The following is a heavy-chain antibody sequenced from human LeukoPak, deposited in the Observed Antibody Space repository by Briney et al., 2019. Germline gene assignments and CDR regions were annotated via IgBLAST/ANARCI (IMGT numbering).Heavy chain of an antibody. CDR3: AKDLGDSSQQLSQGVPAAPFDY. CDR1: GFTFSSYA. J-gene: IGHJ4*02. CDR2: ISYDGSNK. Sequence: PGGSLRLSCAASGFTFSSYAMHWVRQAPGKGLEWVAVISYDGSNKYYADSVKGRFTISRDNSKNTLYLQMNSLRAEDTAVHYCAKDLGDSSQQLSQGVPAAPFDYWGQGTLVTVSS. D-gene: IGHD2-2*01. V-gene: IGHV3-30-3*01.